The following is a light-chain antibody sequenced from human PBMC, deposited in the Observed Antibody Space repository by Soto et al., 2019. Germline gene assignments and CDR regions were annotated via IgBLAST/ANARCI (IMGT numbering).Light chain of an antibody. CDR1: QYINTR. CDR2: GAS. V-gene: IGKV3-15*01. Sequence: EIVLTQSPATLSSFPGDGVTLSCRASQYINTRLAWYQHRPGQAPKLLIYGASTRATGIPARFSGSGSGTEFTLTISSLQSEDFGLYYCHQYNNFWTFGQGTKVDIK. CDR3: HQYNNFWT. J-gene: IGKJ1*01.